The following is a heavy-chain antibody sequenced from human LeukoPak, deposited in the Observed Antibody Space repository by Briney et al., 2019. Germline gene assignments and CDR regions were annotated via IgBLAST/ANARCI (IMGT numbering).Heavy chain of an antibody. CDR3: ARSSGTYYDY. CDR1: GYSFTSDY. D-gene: IGHD1-26*01. V-gene: IGHV1-46*01. CDR2: INPRGGST. Sequence: GASVKVSCKASGYSFTSDYIHWVRQATGQGLEWIGIINPRGGSTSYAQRFQGRVSMTRDTSTSTVYMDLSSLISDDTAVYYCARSSGTYYDYWGQGTLVTVSS. J-gene: IGHJ4*02.